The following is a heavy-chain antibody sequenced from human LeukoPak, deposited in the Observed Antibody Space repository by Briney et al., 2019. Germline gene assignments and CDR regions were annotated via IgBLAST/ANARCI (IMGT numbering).Heavy chain of an antibody. CDR2: IIPIFGTA. J-gene: IGHJ4*02. D-gene: IGHD3-10*01. CDR3: ARSALDTSGSYYNPQPFDY. Sequence: ASVKVSCKASGGTFSSYAISWVRQAPGQGLEWMGGIIPIFGTANYAQKFQGRVTITADESTSTAYMELSSLRSEDTAVYYCARSALDTSGSYYNPQPFDYWGQGTLVTVSS. V-gene: IGHV1-69*13. CDR1: GGTFSSYA.